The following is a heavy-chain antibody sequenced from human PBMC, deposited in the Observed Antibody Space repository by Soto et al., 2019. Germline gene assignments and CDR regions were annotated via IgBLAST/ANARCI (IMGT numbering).Heavy chain of an antibody. CDR2: IYYSGST. V-gene: IGHV4-39*01. CDR3: ARHRTARVAY. D-gene: IGHD5-18*01. J-gene: IGHJ4*02. Sequence: SSPPSLNRTMSGASINITSYYGGWIRQPPGKGLEWIGSIYYSGSTYYNPSLKSRVTISVDTSKNQFSLKLSSVTAADSAVYYCARHRTARVAYWGQG. CDR1: GASINITSYY.